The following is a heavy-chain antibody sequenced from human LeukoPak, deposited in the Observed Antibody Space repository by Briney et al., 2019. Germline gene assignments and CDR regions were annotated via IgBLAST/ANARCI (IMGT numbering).Heavy chain of an antibody. Sequence: GGSLRLSCAASGFTFSSYAMSWVRQAPGKGLEWVSAISGSGGSTYYADSVKGRFTISRDNSKNTLYLQMNSLRAEDTAVYYCAREVVSPYYYDSSGYYYYGMDVWGQGTTVTVSS. V-gene: IGHV3-23*01. J-gene: IGHJ6*02. CDR2: ISGSGGST. D-gene: IGHD3-22*01. CDR3: AREVVSPYYYDSSGYYYYGMDV. CDR1: GFTFSSYA.